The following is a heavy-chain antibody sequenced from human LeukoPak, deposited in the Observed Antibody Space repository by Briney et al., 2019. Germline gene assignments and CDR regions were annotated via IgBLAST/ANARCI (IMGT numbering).Heavy chain of an antibody. CDR1: GFTFSSYW. V-gene: IGHV3-74*01. CDR3: AKDGLGDFQGY. J-gene: IGHJ4*02. CDR2: INTDGSST. Sequence: GGSLRLSCAASGFTFSSYWMHWVRQAPGKGLVWVSRINTDGSSTSYADSVKGRFTISRDNSKNTLYLQMNSLRAEDTAVYYCAKDGLGDFQGYWGQGTLVTVSS. D-gene: IGHD3-3*01.